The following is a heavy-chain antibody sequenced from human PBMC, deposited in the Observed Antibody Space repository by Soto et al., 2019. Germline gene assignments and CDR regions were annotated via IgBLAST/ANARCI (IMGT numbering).Heavy chain of an antibody. V-gene: IGHV1-18*04. CDR3: GGGCSGGSFHPGAIDY. J-gene: IGHJ4*02. Sequence: QVQLVQSGAEVKKPGASVKVSCKASGYTFTSYGISWVRQAPGQGLEWMGWISAYNGNTNYAQKLQGRVTMTTDTPPSTAYIELRSLRSDDTAVYDCGGGCSGGSFHPGAIDYWCQGTLVTVSS. D-gene: IGHD2-15*01. CDR2: ISAYNGNT. CDR1: GYTFTSYG.